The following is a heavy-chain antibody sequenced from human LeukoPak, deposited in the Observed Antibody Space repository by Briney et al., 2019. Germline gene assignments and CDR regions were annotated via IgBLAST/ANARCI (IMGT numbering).Heavy chain of an antibody. CDR3: AKDAERVSVTGHLDY. D-gene: IGHD6-19*01. CDR2: ISGSGGST. Sequence: PGGSLRLSCASSGFSFSSYAMNWVRQAPGKGLEWVSAISGSGGSTSYAVSVKARFTISRDNSKNTLFLQMNSLRAEDTAVYYCAKDAERVSVTGHLDYWGQGTLVTVSS. CDR1: GFSFSSYA. V-gene: IGHV3-23*01. J-gene: IGHJ4*02.